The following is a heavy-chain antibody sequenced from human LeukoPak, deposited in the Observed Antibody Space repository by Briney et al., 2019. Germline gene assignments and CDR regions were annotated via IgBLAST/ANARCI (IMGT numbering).Heavy chain of an antibody. V-gene: IGHV3-30*02. CDR1: GFTFSSYG. CDR3: ARGYDFWSGYYGGGLRYYYYMDV. J-gene: IGHJ6*03. Sequence: GGSLRLSCAASGFTFSSYGMHWVRQAPGKGLEWVAFIRYDGSNKYYADSVKGRFTISRDNSKNTLYLQMNSLRAEDTAVYYCARGYDFWSGYYGGGLRYYYYMDVWGKGTTVTVSS. CDR2: IRYDGSNK. D-gene: IGHD3-3*01.